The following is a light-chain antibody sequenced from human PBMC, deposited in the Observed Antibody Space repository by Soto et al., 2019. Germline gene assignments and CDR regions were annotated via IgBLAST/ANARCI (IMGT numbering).Light chain of an antibody. J-gene: IGLJ2*01. Sequence: QSVLTQPASVSGSPGQSITISCTGTPSDIGRYNYDSWYQQFPGKVPNLLIYEVTSRPSEVSARFSGSKSGSTASLTISGLLAEDEADYYCSSYSTTSSPHVLFGGGTKLTVL. V-gene: IGLV2-14*01. CDR3: SSYSTTSSPHVL. CDR2: EVT. CDR1: PSDIGRYNY.